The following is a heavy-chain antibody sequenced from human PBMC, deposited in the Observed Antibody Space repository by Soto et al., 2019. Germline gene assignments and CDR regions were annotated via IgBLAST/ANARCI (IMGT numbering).Heavy chain of an antibody. V-gene: IGHV4-59*03. CDR1: GGSISSYF. CDR3: VSSRTAIYGDALDI. CDR2: IHDSGDA. D-gene: IGHD2-21*02. Sequence: PSETLSLTCSVSGGSISSYFRNWIRQAPGKGLEWIGCIHDSGDANYNPSLKSRVTISLDTSKNQFSLKLSSVTAADTAVYYCVSSRTAIYGDALDIWAQGTMVTVSS. J-gene: IGHJ3*02.